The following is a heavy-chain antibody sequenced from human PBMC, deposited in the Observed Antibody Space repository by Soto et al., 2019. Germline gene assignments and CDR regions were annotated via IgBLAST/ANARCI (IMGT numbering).Heavy chain of an antibody. CDR2: ISAYNGII. V-gene: IGHV1-18*01. CDR3: ARDCSSTSCYWTEDPYYYYYGMDV. CDR1: GYTFTSYG. Sequence: ASVKVSCKASGYTFTSYGISWVRQAPGQGHEWKGWISAYNGIINYAQKLQGRVTMTTDTSTSTAYMELRSLRSDDTAVYYRARDCSSTSCYWTEDPYYYYYGMDVWGQGTTVTVSS. J-gene: IGHJ6*02. D-gene: IGHD2-2*01.